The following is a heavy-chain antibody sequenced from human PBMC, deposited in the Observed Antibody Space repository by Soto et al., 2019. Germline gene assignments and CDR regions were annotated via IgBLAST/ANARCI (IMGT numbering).Heavy chain of an antibody. J-gene: IGHJ6*01. CDR3: ARSTSTTISGVVGYDMDV. D-gene: IGHD3-3*01. Sequence: PGESLKISCKGSGYIFSNYWLSWVRQMPGKGLEWMGRIDPSDSYTKYSPSFQGHVTISADESISTAYLQWSNLKASDTAMYYCARSTSTTISGVVGYDMDVWGQGTTVTVSS. CDR2: IDPSDSYT. V-gene: IGHV5-10-1*01. CDR1: GYIFSNYW.